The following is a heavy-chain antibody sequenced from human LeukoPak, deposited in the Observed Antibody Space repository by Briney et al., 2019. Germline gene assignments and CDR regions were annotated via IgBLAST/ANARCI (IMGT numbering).Heavy chain of an antibody. CDR1: GFSFDDYA. V-gene: IGHV3-9*01. CDR2: IGWNSDSI. J-gene: IGHJ4*02. CDR3: ATNGGGDSGYGNFDY. D-gene: IGHD5-12*01. Sequence: GGSLRLSCAVSGFSFDDYAMHWVRQLPGKGLEWVSSIGWNSDSIGYADSVKGRFTISRDNAKNSLYLQMNSLRAEGTALYYCATNGGGDSGYGNFDYWGQGTLVTVSS.